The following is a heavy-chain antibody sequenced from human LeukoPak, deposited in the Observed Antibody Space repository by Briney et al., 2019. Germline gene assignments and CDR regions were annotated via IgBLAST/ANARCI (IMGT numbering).Heavy chain of an antibody. Sequence: ASVKVSCKASGYTFTGYYMHWVRQAPGQGLEWMGIINPSGGSTSYAQKFQGRVTMTRDTSTSTVYMELSSLRSEDTAVYYCAREGGWFGELLYNYYYYGMDVWGQGTTVTVSS. CDR1: GYTFTGYY. J-gene: IGHJ6*02. CDR3: AREGGWFGELLYNYYYYGMDV. V-gene: IGHV1-46*01. CDR2: INPSGGST. D-gene: IGHD3-10*01.